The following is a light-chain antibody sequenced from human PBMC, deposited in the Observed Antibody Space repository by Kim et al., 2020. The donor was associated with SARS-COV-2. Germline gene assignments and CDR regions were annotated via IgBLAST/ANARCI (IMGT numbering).Light chain of an antibody. CDR3: QAWDTSTVL. J-gene: IGLJ3*02. V-gene: IGLV3-1*01. CDR1: KLGDKY. Sequence: VSPGKTANITCSGDKLGDKYACWYHQKPGQSPVLVIYQDTRRPSGIPERFSGSNSGNTATLTISGTQTLDEADYYCQAWDTSTVLFGGGTQLTVL. CDR2: QDT.